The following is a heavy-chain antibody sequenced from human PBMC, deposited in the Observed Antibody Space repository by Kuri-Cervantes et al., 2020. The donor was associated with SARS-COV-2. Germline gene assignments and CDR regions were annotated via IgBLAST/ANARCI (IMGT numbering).Heavy chain of an antibody. Sequence: GGSLRLSCAASGFTFSDYYMSWIRQAPGKGLEWVSYISSSGSTIYYADSVKGRFTISRDNAKNSLYLQMNSLRAEDTAVYYCARSYCSSTSCQDYYYYYYMDVWGKGTTVTVSS. V-gene: IGHV3-11*04. CDR1: GFTFSDYY. J-gene: IGHJ6*03. D-gene: IGHD2-2*01. CDR2: ISSSGSTI. CDR3: ARSYCSSTSCQDYYYYYYMDV.